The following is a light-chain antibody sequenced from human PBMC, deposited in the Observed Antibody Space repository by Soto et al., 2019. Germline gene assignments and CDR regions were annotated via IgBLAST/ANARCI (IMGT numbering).Light chain of an antibody. CDR1: QSVSSK. V-gene: IGKV3-15*01. CDR2: GAS. Sequence: EIVMTQSPATLSVSPGERATLSCRASQSVSSKLAWYQQKPGQAPRVLIYGASTRATGIPARFSGSGPGTEFTLTISSLQSEDFAVYYCQQYNDWPPTWTFGQGTRVEIK. J-gene: IGKJ1*01. CDR3: QQYNDWPPTWT.